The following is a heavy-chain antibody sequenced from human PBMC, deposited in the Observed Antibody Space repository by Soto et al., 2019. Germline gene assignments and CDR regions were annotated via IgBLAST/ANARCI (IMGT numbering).Heavy chain of an antibody. Sequence: QVQLVQSGAEVKKPGSSVKVSCQASGGTFNNFAFTWVRQTPGQGLEWLGGIMPVFHTTNIAQTFQDRITVIADDFTKTVYMEMTSLSFDDTAVYYCATATISPVSATLYHYGMDVWGQGTTVTVSS. V-gene: IGHV1-69*01. CDR1: GGTFNNFA. CDR3: ATATISPVSATLYHYGMDV. CDR2: IMPVFHTT. J-gene: IGHJ6*02. D-gene: IGHD6-25*01.